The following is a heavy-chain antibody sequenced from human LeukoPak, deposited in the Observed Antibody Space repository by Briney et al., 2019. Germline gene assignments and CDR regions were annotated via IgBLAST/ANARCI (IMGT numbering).Heavy chain of an antibody. CDR3: ARDHRGSGSRYYYYYMDV. CDR1: GFTVSSNY. V-gene: IGHV3-74*01. CDR2: INGSST. Sequence: PGGSLRLSCAASGFTVSSNYMSWVRQAPGKGLVWVSRINGSSTSYADSVKGRFTISRDNAKNTLYLQMNSLRAEDTAVYYCARDHRGSGSRYYYYYMDVWGKGTTVTISS. D-gene: IGHD3-10*01. J-gene: IGHJ6*03.